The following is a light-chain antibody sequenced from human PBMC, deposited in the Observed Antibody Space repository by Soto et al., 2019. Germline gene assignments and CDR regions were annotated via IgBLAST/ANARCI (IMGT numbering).Light chain of an antibody. CDR3: QQYASLPPGYS. CDR1: QGITNS. J-gene: IGKJ2*01. CDR2: DAS. Sequence: DLQMTQSPSSLSASVGDRVTITCHASQGITNSLNWYQHKPGEAPKLLIYDASNLETGVPSRFSGCESATHFTLTINSLQPEDIGTYYCQQYASLPPGYSFGQGTKIELK. V-gene: IGKV1-33*01.